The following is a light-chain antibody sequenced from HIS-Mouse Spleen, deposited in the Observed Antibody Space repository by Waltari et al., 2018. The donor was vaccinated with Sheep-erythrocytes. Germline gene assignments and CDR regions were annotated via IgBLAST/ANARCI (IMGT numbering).Light chain of an antibody. CDR3: SSYAGSNNWV. CDR1: SSAGGGYNQ. Sequence: QSALTQPPSASGSPGQSVTIPCTGTSSAGGGYNQSPRYQQHPGKAPKLMIYEVSKRPSGVPDRFSGSKSGNTASLTVSGLQAEDEADYYCSSYAGSNNWVFGGGTKLTVL. J-gene: IGLJ3*02. CDR2: EVS. V-gene: IGLV2-8*01.